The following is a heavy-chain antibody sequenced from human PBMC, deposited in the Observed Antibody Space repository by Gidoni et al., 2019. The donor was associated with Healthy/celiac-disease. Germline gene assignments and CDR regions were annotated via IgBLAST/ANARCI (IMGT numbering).Heavy chain of an antibody. CDR3: ARALSDPPQLWFGELPWFDP. Sequence: EVQLVESGGGLVKPGGSLRLSCAASGFTFRSYSMNWVRQAPGKGLEGFSSISSSISYIYYADSVKGRFTISRDNAKNSLYLQMNSLRAEDTAVYYCARALSDPPQLWFGELPWFDPWGQGTLVTVSS. D-gene: IGHD3-10*01. J-gene: IGHJ5*02. CDR2: ISSSISYI. CDR1: GFTFRSYS. V-gene: IGHV3-21*01.